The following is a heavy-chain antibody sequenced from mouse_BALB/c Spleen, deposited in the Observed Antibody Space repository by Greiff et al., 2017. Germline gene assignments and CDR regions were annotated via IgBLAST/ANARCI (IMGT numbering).Heavy chain of an antibody. J-gene: IGHJ3*01. CDR2: ILPGSGST. Sequence: QVQLLQSGAELMKPGASVKISCTATGYTFSSYWIAWVHQSPGHGLEWIGEILPGSGSTNYNEKFKGKATFTADTSSNTDYMQLSSLTSEDSAVYYCARGRDRYDGASWFAYWGQGTLVTVSA. CDR1: GYTFSSYW. CDR3: ARGRDRYDGASWFAY. V-gene: IGHV1-9*01. D-gene: IGHD2-14*01.